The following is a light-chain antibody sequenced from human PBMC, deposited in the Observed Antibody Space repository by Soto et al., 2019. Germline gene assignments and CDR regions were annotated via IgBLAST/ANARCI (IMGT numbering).Light chain of an antibody. V-gene: IGLV2-14*01. CDR1: RSDVGNYKY. CDR2: EVS. J-gene: IGLJ1*01. Sequence: QSVLTQPASVSGSPGQSITISCTGTRSDVGNYKYVSWYQQHPGKAPKLMIYEVSNRPSGVSNRFSGSKSGNTASLTISGLQAEDEADYYCSSYTSSTAYVFGTGTKVTVL. CDR3: SSYTSSTAYV.